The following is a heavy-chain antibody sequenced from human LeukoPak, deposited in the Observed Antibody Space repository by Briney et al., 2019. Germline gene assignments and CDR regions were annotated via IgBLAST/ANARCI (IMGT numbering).Heavy chain of an antibody. CDR2: FDPEDGET. D-gene: IGHD5-18*01. CDR1: GYTLTELS. CDR3: ATDGPCTAMVKGGDY. Sequence: ASVNLSCTVSGYTLTELSMHWVRQAPGKGLGWMGGFDPEDGETIYAQTFQGRVTMTEDTSTDTAYMELSSLRSEDTAVYYCATDGPCTAMVKGGDYWGQGTLVTVSS. J-gene: IGHJ4*02. V-gene: IGHV1-24*01.